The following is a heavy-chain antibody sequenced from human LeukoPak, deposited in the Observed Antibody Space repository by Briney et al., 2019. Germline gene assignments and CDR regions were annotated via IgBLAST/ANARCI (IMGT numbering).Heavy chain of an antibody. CDR2: IYGDGTNK. V-gene: IGHV3-33*08. D-gene: IGHD2-2*02. CDR3: ARALYCSSISCYREYYFDY. J-gene: IGHJ4*02. CDR1: GFIVSDNF. Sequence: GGSLRLSCAASGFIVSDNFMSWVRQAPGKGLEWVSVIYGDGTNKYYADSVKGRFTISRDNSMNTLYLQKNSLRAEDTAVYYCARALYCSSISCYREYYFDYWGQGTLVTVSS.